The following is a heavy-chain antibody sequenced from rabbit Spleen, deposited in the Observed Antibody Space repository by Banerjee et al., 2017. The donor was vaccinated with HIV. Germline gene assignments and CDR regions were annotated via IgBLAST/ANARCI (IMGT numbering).Heavy chain of an antibody. Sequence: QSLQESGGDLVKPGASLTLTCTASGLSFSSGHYMCWVRQAPGQGLEWIAYIYPDYGSKDYANWVNGRFTISKTSSTTVTLQITSLTAADTATYFCARDTGSSFSSYGMDLWGQGTLVTVS. V-gene: IGHV1S40*01. CDR1: GLSFSSGHY. CDR3: ARDTGSSFSSYGMDL. CDR2: IYPDYGSK. J-gene: IGHJ6*01. D-gene: IGHD8-1*01.